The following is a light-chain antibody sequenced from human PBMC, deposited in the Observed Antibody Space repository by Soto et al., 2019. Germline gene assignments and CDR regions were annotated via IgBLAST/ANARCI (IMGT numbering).Light chain of an antibody. CDR3: QQYNTYSWT. V-gene: IGKV1-39*01. Sequence: IQMTQSPPSLSASVGDRVTITCRASQSISSYLNWYQQRPGKAPNLLIYDATRLHSGVPPRFSGSGYGTEFTLIISSLQPDDFATYYCQQYNTYSWTFGPGTKV. J-gene: IGKJ1*01. CDR1: QSISSY. CDR2: DAT.